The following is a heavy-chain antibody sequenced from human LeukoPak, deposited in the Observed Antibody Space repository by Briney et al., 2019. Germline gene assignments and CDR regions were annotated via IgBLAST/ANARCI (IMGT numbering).Heavy chain of an antibody. J-gene: IGHJ4*02. V-gene: IGHV4-34*01. Sequence: ASETLSLTCAVYGGSFSGYYWSWIRQPPGKGLEWIGEINHSGSTNYNPSLKSRVTISVDTSKNQFSLKLSSVTAADTAVYYCASRDCTNGVCSDYWGQGTLVTVSS. D-gene: IGHD2-8*01. CDR1: GGSFSGYY. CDR3: ASRDCTNGVCSDY. CDR2: INHSGST.